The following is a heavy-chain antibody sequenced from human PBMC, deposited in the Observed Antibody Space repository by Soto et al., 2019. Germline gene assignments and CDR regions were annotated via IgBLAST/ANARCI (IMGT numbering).Heavy chain of an antibody. V-gene: IGHV4-31*03. CDR2: IYYSGST. D-gene: IGHD1-1*01. Sequence: SETLSLTCTVSGGSISSGGYYWSWIRQHPGKGLEWIGYIYYSGSTYYNPSLKSRVTISVDTSKNQFSLKLSSVTAADTAVYYCARVSPNWNDVPDAFDIWGQGTMVTVSS. CDR3: ARVSPNWNDVPDAFDI. J-gene: IGHJ3*02. CDR1: GGSISSGGYY.